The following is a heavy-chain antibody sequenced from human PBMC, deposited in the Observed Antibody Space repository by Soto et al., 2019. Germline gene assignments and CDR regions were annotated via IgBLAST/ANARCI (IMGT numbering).Heavy chain of an antibody. J-gene: IGHJ5*02. V-gene: IGHV1-69*08. CDR3: ARDEVDDYGDYCWFDP. D-gene: IGHD4-17*01. Sequence: HVQLVQSGAEVKKPGSSVKVSCKASGGTFSSYTISWVRQAPGQGLEWMGRIIPILGIANYAQKFQGRVKITADKSTSTAYMELSILRAEDTAVYYCARDEVDDYGDYCWFDPWGQGTLVTVSS. CDR1: GGTFSSYT. CDR2: IIPILGIA.